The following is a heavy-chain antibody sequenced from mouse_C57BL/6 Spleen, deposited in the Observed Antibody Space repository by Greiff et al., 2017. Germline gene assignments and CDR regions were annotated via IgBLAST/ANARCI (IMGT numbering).Heavy chain of an antibody. D-gene: IGHD1-1*01. V-gene: IGHV1-53*01. Sequence: QVQLQQSGTELVQPGASVTLSCKASGYTFTSYWMHWVKQRPGQGLEWIGNINPSNGGTNYNEKFKSKATLTVDKSSSTAYMQLSSLTSEDSAVYYGARPYYGSTYFDYWGQGTTLTVSS. CDR3: ARPYYGSTYFDY. J-gene: IGHJ2*01. CDR2: INPSNGGT. CDR1: GYTFTSYW.